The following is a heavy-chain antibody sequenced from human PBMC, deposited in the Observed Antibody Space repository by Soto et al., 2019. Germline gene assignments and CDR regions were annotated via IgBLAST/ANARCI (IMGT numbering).Heavy chain of an antibody. CDR1: GFPFSDYY. Sequence: VQLVESGGDLVKPGGSLRLSCAASGFPFSDYYMSWIRQAPGKGLEWVSSIGGSSSYTNNADSVKGRFTISRDNAKNSLYLQMNSLRAEDTAVYYCARRRPTGYYNYWGQGTLVTVSA. CDR2: IGGSSSYT. J-gene: IGHJ4*02. V-gene: IGHV3-11*05. CDR3: ARRRPTGYYNY. D-gene: IGHD3-9*01.